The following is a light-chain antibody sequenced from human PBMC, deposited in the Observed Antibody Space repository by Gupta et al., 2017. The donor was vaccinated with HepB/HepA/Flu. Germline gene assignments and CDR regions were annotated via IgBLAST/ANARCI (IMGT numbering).Light chain of an antibody. Sequence: DIVMTQSPDSLAVSLGERATINCKSSQSVLYSSNNKNYLSWYQQKPGQPPKLLIYWASTRESGVPDRFSGSGSGTDFTLTISSLQAEDVAVYYCQQYDNTPRSFGPGTKLEIK. CDR1: QSVLYSSNNKNY. V-gene: IGKV4-1*01. CDR3: QQYDNTPRS. CDR2: WAS. J-gene: IGKJ2*04.